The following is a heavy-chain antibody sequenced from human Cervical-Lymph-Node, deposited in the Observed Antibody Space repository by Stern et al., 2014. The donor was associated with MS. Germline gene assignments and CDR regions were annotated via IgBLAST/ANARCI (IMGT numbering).Heavy chain of an antibody. CDR1: GFTFSDYN. V-gene: IGHV3-11*01. Sequence: VQLVESGGGLVKPGGSLTLSCAASGFTFSDYNMNWIRQAPGKGLEWVAYITSSGGSTHYADSVKGRFTISRDNARNSLDLQMNSLRAEDTAVYYCARDPQRRDGYNFDYWGQGALVTVPS. CDR2: ITSSGGST. CDR3: ARDPQRRDGYNFDY. D-gene: IGHD5-24*01. J-gene: IGHJ4*02.